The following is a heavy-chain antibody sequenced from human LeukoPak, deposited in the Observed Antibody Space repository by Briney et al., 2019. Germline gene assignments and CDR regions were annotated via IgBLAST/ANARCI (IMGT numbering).Heavy chain of an antibody. CDR3: ATLNYYDSSGYYCDY. Sequence: GGSLRLSCAASGFTFSSYEMNWVRQAPGKGLEWVSYISSSGSTIYYADSVKGRFTISRDNAKNSLYLQMNSLRAEDTAVYYCATLNYYDSSGYYCDYWGQGTLVTVSS. CDR2: ISSSGSTI. CDR1: GFTFSSYE. V-gene: IGHV3-48*03. D-gene: IGHD3-22*01. J-gene: IGHJ4*02.